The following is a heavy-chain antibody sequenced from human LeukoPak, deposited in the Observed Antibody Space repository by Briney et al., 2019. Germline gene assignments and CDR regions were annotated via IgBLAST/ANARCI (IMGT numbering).Heavy chain of an antibody. Sequence: GASVKVSCKASGGTFSSYAISWVRQAPGQGLEWMGRIIPIFGIANYAQKLQGRVTITADKSTSTAYMELSSLRSEDTAVYYCAREHIVVVVAATNDAFDIWGQGTMVTVSS. CDR3: AREHIVVVVAATNDAFDI. D-gene: IGHD2-15*01. J-gene: IGHJ3*02. CDR2: IIPIFGIA. CDR1: GGTFSSYA. V-gene: IGHV1-69*04.